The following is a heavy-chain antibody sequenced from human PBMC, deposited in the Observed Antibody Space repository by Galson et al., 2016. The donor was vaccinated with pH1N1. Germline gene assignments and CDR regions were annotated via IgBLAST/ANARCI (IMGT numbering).Heavy chain of an antibody. D-gene: IGHD5-12*01. CDR2: IRSKADSSAT. V-gene: IGHV3-73*01. CDR3: TRSRGYGFDY. Sequence: SLRLSCAASGFTFSGSAMHWVRQASGKGLEWVGRIRSKADSSATAYAASLKGRFTISRDDSKNTTFLKLNSLNTEDTAVYYCTRSRGYGFDYWGQGTLVTVSS. CDR1: GFTFSGSA. J-gene: IGHJ4*02.